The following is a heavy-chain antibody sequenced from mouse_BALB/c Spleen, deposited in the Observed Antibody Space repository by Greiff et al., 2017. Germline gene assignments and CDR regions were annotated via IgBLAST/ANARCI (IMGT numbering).Heavy chain of an antibody. CDR1: GFSLTSYG. D-gene: IGHD4-1*01. V-gene: IGHV2-2*02. J-gene: IGHJ1*01. Sequence: VKLMESGPGLVQPSQSLSITCTVSGFSLTSYGVHWVRQSPGKGLEWLGVIWSGGSTDYNAAFISRLSISKDNSKSQVFFKMNSLQANDTAIYYCARANWDWYFDVWGAGTTVTVSS. CDR2: IWSGGST. CDR3: ARANWDWYFDV.